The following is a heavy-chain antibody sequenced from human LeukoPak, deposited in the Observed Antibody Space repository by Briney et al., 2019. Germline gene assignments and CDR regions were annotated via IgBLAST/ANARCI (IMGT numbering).Heavy chain of an antibody. J-gene: IGHJ4*02. D-gene: IGHD1-26*01. Sequence: SETLSLTCTGSGGSISSGDYYWSWNRQPPGKGLEWIGYIYYSGSTYYNPSLKSRVTISVDTSKNQFSLKLSSVTAADTAVYYCARVKEWELLVDYWGQGTLVTVSS. CDR2: IYYSGST. CDR3: ARVKEWELLVDY. V-gene: IGHV4-30-4*08. CDR1: GGSISSGDYY.